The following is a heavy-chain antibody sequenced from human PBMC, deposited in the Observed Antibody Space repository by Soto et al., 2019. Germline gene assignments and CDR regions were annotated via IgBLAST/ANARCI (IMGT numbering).Heavy chain of an antibody. CDR3: AREEGYSKMGTLPVYYMDV. CDR1: GGTLSSET. J-gene: IGHJ6*03. CDR2: IIPLLGIG. V-gene: IGHV1-69*08. D-gene: IGHD2-21*01. Sequence: QVQLVQSGPEVKKSGSSVKVSCKVSGGTLSSETISWLRQAPGQGLEWMGRIIPLLGIGNYAQKFQGRVTITEDISTNTGYMELRILTSQDTAIYYCAREEGYSKMGTLPVYYMDVWGNGTTVTVSS.